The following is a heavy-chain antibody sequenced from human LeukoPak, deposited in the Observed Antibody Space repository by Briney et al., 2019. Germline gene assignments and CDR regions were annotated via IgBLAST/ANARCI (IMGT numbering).Heavy chain of an antibody. CDR2: IYDSGST. V-gene: IGHV4-39*07. Sequence: SETLSLTCTVSGGSIRSSYYYWGWIRQPPGKGLEWIGSIYDSGSTYYNPSLKSRVTISVDTSKNQFSLRLSSLTAADTAVYFCARGPHYYSYYGLDVWGQGTTVTVSS. J-gene: IGHJ6*02. CDR1: GGSIRSSYYY. CDR3: ARGPHYYSYYGLDV.